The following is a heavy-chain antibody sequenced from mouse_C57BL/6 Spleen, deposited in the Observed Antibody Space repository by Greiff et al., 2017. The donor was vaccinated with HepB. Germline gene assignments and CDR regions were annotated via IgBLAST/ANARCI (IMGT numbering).Heavy chain of an antibody. J-gene: IGHJ1*03. CDR3: VRSYDCGWDVDV. CDR2: IDPSDSYT. V-gene: IGHV1-69*01. CDR1: GYTFTSYW. D-gene: IGHD2-4*01. Sequence: VQLQQPGAELVMPGASVKLSCKASGYTFTSYWMHWVKQRPGQGLEWIGEIDPSDSYTNYNQKFKGKSTLTVDKSSSTAYMRLSSLTSEDSAVYCCVRSYDCGWDVDVWGTGTTVTVSS.